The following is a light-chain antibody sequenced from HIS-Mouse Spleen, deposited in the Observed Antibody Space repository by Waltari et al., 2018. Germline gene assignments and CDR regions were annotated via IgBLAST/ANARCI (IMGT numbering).Light chain of an antibody. J-gene: IGLJ2*01. CDR2: EDS. CDR1: ALPKKY. V-gene: IGLV3-10*01. Sequence: SYELTQPPSVSVSPGQTARITCSGDALPKKYAYWYQQNSGQAPVLVIYEDSKRPPGIPERFSGSSSWTMATWTISGAQVEDEADYYCYSTDSSGNHRVFGGGTKLTVL. CDR3: YSTDSSGNHRV.